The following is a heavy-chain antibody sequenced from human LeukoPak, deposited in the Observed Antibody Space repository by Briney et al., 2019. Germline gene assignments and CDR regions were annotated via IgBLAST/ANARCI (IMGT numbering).Heavy chain of an antibody. CDR1: GGSISSYY. CDR3: ARRFPGYYYYMDV. D-gene: IGHD2-21*01. V-gene: IGHV4-59*01. J-gene: IGHJ6*03. CDR2: IYYSGST. Sequence: SETLSLTCTVSGGSISSYYWSWIRQPPGKGLEWIGYIYYSGSTNYNPSLKSRVTISVDTSKNQFSLKLNSVTAADTAVYYCARRFPGYYYYMDVWGKGTTVTVSS.